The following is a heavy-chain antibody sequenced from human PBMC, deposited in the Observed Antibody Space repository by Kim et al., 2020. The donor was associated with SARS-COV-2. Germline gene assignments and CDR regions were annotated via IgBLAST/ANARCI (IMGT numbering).Heavy chain of an antibody. J-gene: IGHJ4*02. CDR2: ISGSGAPT. Sequence: GGSLRLSCAASGFTFNNYAMSWVRQAPGKGLEWVSTISGSGAPTYYADSVKGRFTSSRDDSKNTLHLQMNSLRAEDTAVYYCAKASSRGAYLTYFDYWGPGTLVTVSS. CDR3: AKASSRGAYLTYFDY. V-gene: IGHV3-23*01. D-gene: IGHD1-26*01. CDR1: GFTFNNYA.